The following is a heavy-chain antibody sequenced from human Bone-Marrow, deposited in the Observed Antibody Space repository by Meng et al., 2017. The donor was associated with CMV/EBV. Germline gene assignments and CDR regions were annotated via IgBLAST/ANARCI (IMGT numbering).Heavy chain of an antibody. V-gene: IGHV3-53*01. CDR1: GFTFSSYS. J-gene: IGHJ6*02. D-gene: IGHD6-6*01. CDR2: IYSGGST. CDR3: ARTLSSYSSSYYYYYGMDV. Sequence: GGSLRLSCAASGFTFSSYSMNWVRQAPGKGLEWVSVIYSGGSTYYADSVKGRFTISRDNSKNTLYLQMNSLRAEDTAVYYCARTLSSYSSSYYYYYGMDVWGQGTTVAVSS.